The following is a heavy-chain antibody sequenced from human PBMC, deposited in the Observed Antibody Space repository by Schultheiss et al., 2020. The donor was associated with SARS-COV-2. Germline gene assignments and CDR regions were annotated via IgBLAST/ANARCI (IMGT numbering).Heavy chain of an antibody. J-gene: IGHJ4*02. CDR2: ISAYNGNT. D-gene: IGHD1-26*01. CDR3: ARGHVGAITLPQDY. Sequence: ASVKVSCKASGGTFSSYGISWVRQATGQGLEWMGWISAYNGNTNYAQKLQGRVTMTTDTSTSTAYMELRSLRSDDTAVYYCARGHVGAITLPQDYWGQGTLVTVSS. CDR1: GGTFSSYG. V-gene: IGHV1-18*01.